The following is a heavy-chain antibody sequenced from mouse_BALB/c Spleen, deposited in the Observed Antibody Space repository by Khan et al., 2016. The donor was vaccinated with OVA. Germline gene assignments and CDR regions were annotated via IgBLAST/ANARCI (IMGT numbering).Heavy chain of an antibody. CDR1: GYSFTGYF. J-gene: IGHJ2*01. CDR3: ARTYGSDFDY. V-gene: IGHV1-20*02. CDR2: INPHIGET. Sequence: VQLQQSGPELVKPGASVKISCKASGYSFTGYFMNWVMQSHGKSLEWIGRINPHIGETFYNQKFRDKATLTVDESSSTAHMELRSLASEDSAVYDWARTYGSDFDYWGQGTTLTVSS. D-gene: IGHD1-1*01.